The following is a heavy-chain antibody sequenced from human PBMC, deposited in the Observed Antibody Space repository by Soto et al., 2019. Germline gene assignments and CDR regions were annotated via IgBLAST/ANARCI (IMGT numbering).Heavy chain of an antibody. J-gene: IGHJ6*02. CDR3: AKDNIVVVPAARPKYYYYSMDV. CDR2: ISYDGSNK. D-gene: IGHD2-2*01. Sequence: QVQLVESGGGVVQPGRSLRLSCAASGFTFSSYGMHWVRQAPGKGLEWVAVISYDGSNKYYADSVKGRFTISRDNSKNTLYLQMNSLRAEDTAVYYCAKDNIVVVPAARPKYYYYSMDVWGQGTTVTVSS. CDR1: GFTFSSYG. V-gene: IGHV3-30*18.